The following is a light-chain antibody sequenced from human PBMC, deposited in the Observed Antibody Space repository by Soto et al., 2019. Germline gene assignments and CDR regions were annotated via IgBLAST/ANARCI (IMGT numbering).Light chain of an antibody. Sequence: QSDLTQPASVSGSPGQSITISCTGTSNDVGDYNYVSWCQQHPGRPPKLIIYAVSTRPSGVSNRFSGSKSGNTASLTISGLQAEDEADYYCSSYTGTHEIVFGGGTKLTVL. CDR2: AVS. V-gene: IGLV2-14*01. J-gene: IGLJ2*01. CDR1: SNDVGDYNY. CDR3: SSYTGTHEIV.